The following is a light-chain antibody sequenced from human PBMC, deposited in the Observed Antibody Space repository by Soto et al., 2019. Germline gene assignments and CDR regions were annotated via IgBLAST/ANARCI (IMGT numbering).Light chain of an antibody. CDR2: DAS. J-gene: IGKJ5*01. V-gene: IGKV3-11*01. CDR3: QQRSNWPT. Sequence: EIVLTQSPATLSLSPGERATLSCRASQSVSSYLAWYQQKPGQAHRLLIYDASNRATGIPARFSGSESGTDFTITISSLEPEDLGVYYCQQRSNWPTCGEGTRLEI. CDR1: QSVSSY.